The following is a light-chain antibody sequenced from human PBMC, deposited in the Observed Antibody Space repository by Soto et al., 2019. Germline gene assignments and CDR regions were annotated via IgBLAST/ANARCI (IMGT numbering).Light chain of an antibody. CDR1: QSVLYSSNNKNH. CDR3: QQYNSYPYT. V-gene: IGKV4-1*01. J-gene: IGKJ2*01. Sequence: DIVMTQSPDSLAVSLGERATINCKSSQSVLYSSNNKNHLAWYQQKAGQPPKLLVYWASTRESGVPSRFSGSGSGTEFTLTISSLQPDDFATYYCQQYNSYPYTFGQGTKLEIK. CDR2: WAS.